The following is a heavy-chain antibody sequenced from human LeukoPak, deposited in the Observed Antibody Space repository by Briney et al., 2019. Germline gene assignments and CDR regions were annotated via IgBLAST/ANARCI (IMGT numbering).Heavy chain of an antibody. Sequence: GGSLRLSCAVSGITLSNYGMSWVRQAPGKGLEWVAGISGSGGATNYADSVKGRFTISRDHPKNTLYPQMNSLRVEDTAVYFCAKRGVVIRVILVGFHKEAYYFDSWGQGALVTVSS. V-gene: IGHV3-23*01. J-gene: IGHJ4*02. CDR1: GITLSNYG. D-gene: IGHD3-22*01. CDR3: AKRGVVIRVILVGFHKEAYYFDS. CDR2: ISGSGGAT.